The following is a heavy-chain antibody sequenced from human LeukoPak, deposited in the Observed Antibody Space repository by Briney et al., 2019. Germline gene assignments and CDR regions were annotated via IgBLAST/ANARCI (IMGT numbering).Heavy chain of an antibody. CDR3: ARQVGATPGFDY. D-gene: IGHD1-26*01. CDR2: IYYSGST. V-gene: IGHV4-39*01. J-gene: IGHJ4*02. Sequence: SETLSLTCTVSGGSISSSSYYWGWIRQPPGKGLEWIGSIYYSGSTYYNPSLKSRVTISVDTSKNQFSLKLSSVTAADTAVYYCARQVGATPGFDYWGQGTLVTVSS. CDR1: GGSISSSSYY.